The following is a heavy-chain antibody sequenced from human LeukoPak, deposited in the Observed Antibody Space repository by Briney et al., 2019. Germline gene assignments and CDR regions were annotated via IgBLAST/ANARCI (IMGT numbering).Heavy chain of an antibody. CDR1: GFTFSSYG. CDR3: ARDPSNSGSYYVLDY. J-gene: IGHJ4*02. CDR2: ISDDGSNQ. D-gene: IGHD1-26*01. V-gene: IGHV3-30*03. Sequence: GGSLRLSCAASGFTFSSYGMHWVRQAPGKGLEWVAVISDDGSNQYYADSVKGRFTISRDNSKNTLYVQMNSLRAEDTAVYYCARDPSNSGSYYVLDYWGQGTLVTVSS.